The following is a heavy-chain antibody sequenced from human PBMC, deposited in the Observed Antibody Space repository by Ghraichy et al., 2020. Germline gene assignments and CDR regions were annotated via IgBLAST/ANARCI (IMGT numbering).Heavy chain of an antibody. J-gene: IGHJ3*02. V-gene: IGHV1-18*04. CDR1: GYTFTSYG. Sequence: ASVKVSCKASGYTFTSYGISWVRQAPGQGLEWMGWISAYNGNTNYAQKLQGRVTMTTDTSTSTAYMELRSLRSDDTAVYYCARDPGGYSYGLPGDDAFDIWGQGTMVTVSS. CDR3: ARDPGGYSYGLPGDDAFDI. D-gene: IGHD5-18*01. CDR2: ISAYNGNT.